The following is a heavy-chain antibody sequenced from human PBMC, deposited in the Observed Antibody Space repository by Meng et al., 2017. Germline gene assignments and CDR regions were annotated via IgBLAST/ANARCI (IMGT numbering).Heavy chain of an antibody. Sequence: ASVKVSCKASGYTFTGYYMHWARQAPGQGLEWMGRINPNSGGTNYAQKFQGRVTMTRDTSISTAYMELSRLRSDDTAVYYCARDQVGLGYCSSTSCYEFDYWGQGTLVTVSS. CDR3: ARDQVGLGYCSSTSCYEFDY. D-gene: IGHD2-2*01. V-gene: IGHV1-2*06. J-gene: IGHJ4*02. CDR2: INPNSGGT. CDR1: GYTFTGYY.